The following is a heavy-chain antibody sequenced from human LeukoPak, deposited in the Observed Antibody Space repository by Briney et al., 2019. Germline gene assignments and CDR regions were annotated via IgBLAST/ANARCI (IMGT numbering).Heavy chain of an antibody. CDR1: GGSISSYY. Sequence: PSETLSLTCTVSGGSISSYYWSWIRQPPGKGLEWIGYIYYSGSTNYNPSLKSRVTISVDTSKNQFSLKLSSVTAADTAVYYCARQIDYGDYHLDYWGQGTLVTVSS. CDR2: IYYSGST. V-gene: IGHV4-59*08. CDR3: ARQIDYGDYHLDY. J-gene: IGHJ4*02. D-gene: IGHD4-17*01.